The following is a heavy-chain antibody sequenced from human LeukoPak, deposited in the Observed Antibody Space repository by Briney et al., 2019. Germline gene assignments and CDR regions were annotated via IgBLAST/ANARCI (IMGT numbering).Heavy chain of an antibody. J-gene: IGHJ4*02. CDR2: LEPSGNER. D-gene: IGHD6-25*01. CDR3: ARLGATSSGKYYFDY. CDR1: GFTFGSHF. Sequence: EGSLRLSCAVSGFTFGSHFMGWVRHLPGKGLQCAAILEPSGNERNYVDSVKGRFSISRDNAQNSLSLQMNNLSADDTAVYYCARLGATSSGKYYFDYWGQGTLVTVSS. V-gene: IGHV3-7*01.